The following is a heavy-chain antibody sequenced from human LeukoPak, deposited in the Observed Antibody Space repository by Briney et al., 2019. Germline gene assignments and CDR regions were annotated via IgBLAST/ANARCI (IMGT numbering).Heavy chain of an antibody. CDR1: GFTFSSYA. V-gene: IGHV3-23*01. D-gene: IGHD3-22*01. Sequence: GGSLRLSCAASGFTFSSYAMSWVRQAPGMGLEWVSAISGSGGSTYYADSVQGRCTISRDNSKNTLYLQMNSLTAEDTGVYYCAKAKGLHYYDTSGYYLDYWGQGTLVTVSS. J-gene: IGHJ4*02. CDR2: ISGSGGST. CDR3: AKAKGLHYYDTSGYYLDY.